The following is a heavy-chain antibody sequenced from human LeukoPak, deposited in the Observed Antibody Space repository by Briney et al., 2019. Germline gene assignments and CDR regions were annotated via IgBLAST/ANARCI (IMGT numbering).Heavy chain of an antibody. V-gene: IGHV3-53*01. D-gene: IGHD6-13*01. J-gene: IGHJ4*02. CDR3: ARLGMIQAYSTEDY. CDR1: GFTVSSNY. Sequence: GGSLRLSCAASGFTVSSNYMSWVRQAPGKGLEWVSVTYSGGDTYYADSVKGRFTISRDNSKNTLYLQMNSLRAEDTAVYYCARLGMIQAYSTEDYWGQGTLVTVSS. CDR2: TYSGGDT.